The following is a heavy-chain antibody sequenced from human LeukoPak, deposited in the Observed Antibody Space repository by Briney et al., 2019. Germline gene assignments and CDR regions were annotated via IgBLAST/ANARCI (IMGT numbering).Heavy chain of an antibody. CDR1: GFTFSSYV. D-gene: IGHD3-22*01. J-gene: IGHJ4*02. CDR2: ISSSSSTI. CDR3: ARDSSEYYYDSSGHDY. V-gene: IGHV3-48*01. Sequence: PGGSLRLSCAASGFTFSSYVMHWVRQAPGKGLEWVSYISSSSSTIYYADSVKGRFTISRDNAKNSLYLQMNSLRAEDTAVYYCARDSSEYYYDSSGHDYWGQGTLVTVSS.